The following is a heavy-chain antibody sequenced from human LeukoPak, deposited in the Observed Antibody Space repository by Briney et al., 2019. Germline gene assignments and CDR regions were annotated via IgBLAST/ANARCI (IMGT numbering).Heavy chain of an antibody. CDR3: ARALARITIFGVVMRDYFDY. CDR1: GGSFSGYY. J-gene: IGHJ4*02. CDR2: INHSGST. D-gene: IGHD3-3*01. Sequence: SETLSLTCAVYGGSFSGYYWSWSRQPPGKGLEWIGEINHSGSTNYNPSLKSRVTISVDTSKNQFSLKLSSVTAADTAVYYCARALARITIFGVVMRDYFDYWGQGTLVTVSS. V-gene: IGHV4-34*01.